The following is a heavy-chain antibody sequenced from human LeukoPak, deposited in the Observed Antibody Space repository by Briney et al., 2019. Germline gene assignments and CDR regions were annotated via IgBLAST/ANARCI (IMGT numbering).Heavy chain of an antibody. CDR3: ARGNIVVVVAATAYNWFDP. V-gene: IGHV1-69*06. J-gene: IGHJ5*02. D-gene: IGHD2-15*01. CDR2: IIPIFGTA. CDR1: GGTFSSYA. Sequence: SVKVSCKASGGTFSSYAISWVRQAPGQGLEWMGGIIPIFGTANYAQKFQGRVTITADKSTSTAYMELSSLRSEDTAVYYCARGNIVVVVAATAYNWFDPWGQGTLVTVSS.